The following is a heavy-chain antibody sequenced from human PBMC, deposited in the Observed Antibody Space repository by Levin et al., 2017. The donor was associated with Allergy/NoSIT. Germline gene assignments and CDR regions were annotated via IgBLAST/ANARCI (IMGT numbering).Heavy chain of an antibody. CDR1: GYTFSNFG. CDR2: IGGHNGYS. Sequence: ASVKVSCKTSGYTFSNFGITWVRQASGQGPEWVGWIGGHNGYSKYAQKFQGRVTLTTDPSTSTAYMELKSLRSEETRMYNCTRNGTGGPDHDHQPLGVWGQGTADTVSS. J-gene: IGHJ6*01. CDR3: TRNGTGGPDHDHQPLGV. D-gene: IGHD2-2*01. V-gene: IGHV1-18*01.